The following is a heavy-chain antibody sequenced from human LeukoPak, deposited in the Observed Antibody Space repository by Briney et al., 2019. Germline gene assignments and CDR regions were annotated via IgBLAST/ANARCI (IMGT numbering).Heavy chain of an antibody. D-gene: IGHD4-11*01. J-gene: IGHJ5*02. Sequence: GASVKVSCKVSGYSLTELAIHWVRQAPGRGLEWMGGFDPEHVETISAQKFQGRVTITTDESTSTAYMELSSLRSEDTAVYYCARLGLQYPFDPWGQGTLVTVSS. V-gene: IGHV1-24*01. CDR3: ARLGLQYPFDP. CDR2: FDPEHVET. CDR1: GYSLTELA.